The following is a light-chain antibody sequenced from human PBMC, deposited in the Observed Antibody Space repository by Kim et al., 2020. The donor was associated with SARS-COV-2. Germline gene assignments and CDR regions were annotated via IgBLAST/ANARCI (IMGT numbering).Light chain of an antibody. CDR3: NSRDNNDNVL. Sequence: SSELTQDPAVSVALGQTVRLTCQGDRLRTYYTTWFQQKPGQAPIVVFYGKNNRPSGIPDRFSCSSSGNTASLTITATQAGDEADYYCNSRDNNDNVLFGG. V-gene: IGLV3-19*01. CDR1: RLRTYY. CDR2: GKN. J-gene: IGLJ2*01.